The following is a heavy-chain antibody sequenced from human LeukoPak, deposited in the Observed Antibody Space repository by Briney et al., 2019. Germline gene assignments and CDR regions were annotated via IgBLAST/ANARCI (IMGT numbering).Heavy chain of an antibody. J-gene: IGHJ4*02. CDR2: ISSSRSNTI. CDR1: GFXLSIYV. V-gene: IGHV3-48*03. D-gene: IGHD3-10*01. CDR3: ARDLYYYGSGNYVPGFPDY. Sequence: PGGSLRLSRVASGFXLSIYVINWVRQAPGRGVEWVSFISSSRSNTIYYADTVKGRFTITRDDAKNSMYLQMNSLRAEDTAVYYCARDLYYYGSGNYVPGFPDYWGQGTLVTVSS.